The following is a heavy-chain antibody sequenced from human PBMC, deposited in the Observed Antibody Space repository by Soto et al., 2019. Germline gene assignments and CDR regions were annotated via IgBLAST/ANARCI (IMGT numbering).Heavy chain of an antibody. D-gene: IGHD3-22*01. CDR1: GYTFTSYG. V-gene: IGHV1-18*04. Sequence: GASVKVSCKASGYTFTSYGISWVRQAPGQGLEWMGWISAYNGNTNYAQKLQGRVTMTTDTSTSTAYMELRSLRSDDTAVYYCARAMTYYYDSSGSPDAFDIWGQGTMVTVSS. CDR2: ISAYNGNT. CDR3: ARAMTYYYDSSGSPDAFDI. J-gene: IGHJ3*02.